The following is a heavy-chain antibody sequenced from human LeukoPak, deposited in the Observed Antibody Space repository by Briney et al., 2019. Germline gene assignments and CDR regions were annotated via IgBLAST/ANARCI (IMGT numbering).Heavy chain of an antibody. CDR2: ISSSSSYI. J-gene: IGHJ4*02. CDR3: AKIGAHTYGDFDY. Sequence: GGSLRLSCAASGFTFDDYGMSWVRQAPGKGLEWVSSISSSSSYIYYADSVKGRFTISRDNSKNTLYLQMNSLRAEDTAVYYCAKIGAHTYGDFDYWGQGTLVTVSS. D-gene: IGHD5-18*01. V-gene: IGHV3-23*01. CDR1: GFTFDDYG.